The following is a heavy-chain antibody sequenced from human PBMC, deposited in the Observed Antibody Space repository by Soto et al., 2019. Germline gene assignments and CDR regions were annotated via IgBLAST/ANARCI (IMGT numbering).Heavy chain of an antibody. D-gene: IGHD5-18*01. CDR1: GFTFSSYA. J-gene: IGHJ4*02. CDR2: ISYDGSNK. Sequence: QVQLVESGGGVVQPGRSLRLSCAASGFTFSSYAMHWVRQAPGKGLEWVAVISYDGSNKYYEDSVKGRFTISRDNSKNTLYLQMNSLRAEDTAVYYCARGGAWIQLDYWGQGTLVTVSS. V-gene: IGHV3-30-3*01. CDR3: ARGGAWIQLDY.